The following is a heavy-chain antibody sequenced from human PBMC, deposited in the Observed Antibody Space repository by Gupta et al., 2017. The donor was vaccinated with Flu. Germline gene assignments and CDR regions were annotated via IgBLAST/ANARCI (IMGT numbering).Heavy chain of an antibody. CDR2: ISHDGNKE. CDR3: AKDRWEVLIFYYHLDV. D-gene: IGHD1-26*01. V-gene: IGHV3-30*04. Sequence: QLHLVESGGGVVQPGTSLSLSCVASGIPFSPYAMHWVRQAPGKGLEWVAVISHDGNKEFYADSVRGRFTVSRDNSKNTLYLQMNSLRVDDTGVYFCAKDRWEVLIFYYHLDVWGEGTTVTVSS. CDR1: GIPFSPYA. J-gene: IGHJ6*03.